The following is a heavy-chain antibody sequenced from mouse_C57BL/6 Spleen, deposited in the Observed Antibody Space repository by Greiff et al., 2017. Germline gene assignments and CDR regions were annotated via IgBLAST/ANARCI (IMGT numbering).Heavy chain of an antibody. Sequence: EVQLVESGEGLVKPGGSLKLSCAASGFTFSSYAMSWVRQTPEKRLEWVAYISSGGDYIYYADTVKGRFTMSRDNARNTLYLQMSSLKSEDTAMYYCTRAYYSNRFAYWGQGTLVTVSA. CDR2: ISSGGDYI. CDR1: GFTFSSYA. D-gene: IGHD2-5*01. J-gene: IGHJ3*01. V-gene: IGHV5-9-1*02. CDR3: TRAYYSNRFAY.